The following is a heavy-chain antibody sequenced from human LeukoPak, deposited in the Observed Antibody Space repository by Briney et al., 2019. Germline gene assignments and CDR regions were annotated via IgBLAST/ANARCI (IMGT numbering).Heavy chain of an antibody. CDR2: IGWNSGGI. V-gene: IGHV3-9*01. J-gene: IGHJ4*02. D-gene: IGHD6-13*01. CDR3: VKVTAAGSVDH. Sequence: GRSLRLSCAASGFTFDDYAMHWVRQAPGKGLEWVSGIGWNSGGIVYADSVKGRFTISRDNAKNSLYLQMNSLGAEDTAFYYCVKVTAAGSVDHWGQGTLVTVSS. CDR1: GFTFDDYA.